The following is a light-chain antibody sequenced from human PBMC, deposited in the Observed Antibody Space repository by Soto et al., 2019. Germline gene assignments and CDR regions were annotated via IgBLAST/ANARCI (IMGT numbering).Light chain of an antibody. CDR3: QQYGSSGT. CDR2: GAS. J-gene: IGKJ1*01. Sequence: EIVLTQSPGTLSLSPGEGATLSCRASQSVSNNYLAWYQQKPGQAPRLLIYGASNRATGIPDRFSGSGSGTDFTLTISRPEPEDSAVYYCQQYGSSGTFGQGTKVDIK. V-gene: IGKV3-20*01. CDR1: QSVSNNY.